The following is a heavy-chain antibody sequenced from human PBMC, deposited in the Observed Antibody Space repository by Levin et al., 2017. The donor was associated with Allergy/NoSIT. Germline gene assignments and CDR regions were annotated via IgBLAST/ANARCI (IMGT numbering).Heavy chain of an antibody. CDR2: IRSDGTIT. CDR1: GFTFSGYW. Sequence: PSGGSLRLSCAASGFTFSGYWMHWVRQAPGKGLEWVSRIRSDGTITSYADSVKGRFTISGDNAKNMVYLQMNSLRAEDTAVYYCARSDWFDPWGQGTQVTVSS. CDR3: ARSDWFDP. V-gene: IGHV3-74*01. J-gene: IGHJ5*02.